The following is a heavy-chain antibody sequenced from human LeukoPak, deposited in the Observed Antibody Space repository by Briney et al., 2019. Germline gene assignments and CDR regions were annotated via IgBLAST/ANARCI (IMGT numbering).Heavy chain of an antibody. J-gene: IGHJ6*03. Sequence: GGSLRLSCAASGFTFSSYAMSWVRQAPGKGLEWVSAISGSGGSTYYADSVKGRFTISRDNSKNTLYQQMNSLRAEDTAVYYCAKVDAKTYYYYYYMDVWGKGTTVTVSS. D-gene: IGHD4/OR15-4a*01. V-gene: IGHV3-23*01. CDR3: AKVDAKTYYYYYYMDV. CDR2: ISGSGGST. CDR1: GFTFSSYA.